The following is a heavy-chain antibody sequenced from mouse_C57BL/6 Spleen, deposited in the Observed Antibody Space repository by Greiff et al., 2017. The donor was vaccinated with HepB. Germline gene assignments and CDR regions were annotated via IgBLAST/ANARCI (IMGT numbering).Heavy chain of an antibody. V-gene: IGHV1-82*01. CDR2: IYPGDGDT. D-gene: IGHD1-1*01. J-gene: IGHJ3*01. CDR1: GYAFSSSW. Sequence: VQLVESGPELVKPGASVKISCKASGYAFSSSWMNWVKQRPGKGLEWIGRIYPGDGDTNYNGKFKGKATLTADKSSSTAYMQLSSLTSEDSAVYFCARMGDYSAWFAYWGQGTLVTVSA. CDR3: ARMGDYSAWFAY.